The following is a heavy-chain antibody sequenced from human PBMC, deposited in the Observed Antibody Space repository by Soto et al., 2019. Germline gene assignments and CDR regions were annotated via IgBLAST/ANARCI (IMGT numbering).Heavy chain of an antibody. CDR3: ARRRVGRHYNVYFD. CDR2: IYYSGSS. Sequence: NPSETLSLTCTVSGGSISSGDYYWSWIRQPPGKGLEWIGYIYYSGSSYYNPSLKGRVSISVDTSKKQFSLKLRSVTAADPAVYYCARRRVGRHYNVYFD. V-gene: IGHV4-30-4*01. D-gene: IGHD3-10*01. J-gene: IGHJ4*01. CDR1: GGSISSGDYY.